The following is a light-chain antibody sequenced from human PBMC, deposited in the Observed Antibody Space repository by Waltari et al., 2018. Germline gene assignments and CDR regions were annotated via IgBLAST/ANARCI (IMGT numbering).Light chain of an antibody. J-gene: IGLJ3*02. Sequence: SYELTQPPSVSVSPGQTASITCSGDKLGNKYASWYQQKPGQSPLLVIYQDTKRPSEIPERFSGSKSANAATLTITGTQAMDEADYYCQALGTGAWVFGGGTKLTVL. CDR2: QDT. CDR1: KLGNKY. V-gene: IGLV3-1*01. CDR3: QALGTGAWV.